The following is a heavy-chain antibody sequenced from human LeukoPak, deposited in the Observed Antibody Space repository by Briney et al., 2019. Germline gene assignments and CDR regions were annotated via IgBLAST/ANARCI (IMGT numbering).Heavy chain of an antibody. V-gene: IGHV3-30*04. J-gene: IGHJ4*02. CDR2: ISYDGSNK. CDR3: ARDLGYCNGGSCSDY. Sequence: PGRSLRLSCAASGFTFSSYAMHWVRQAPGKGLEWVAVISYDGSNKYYADSVKGRFTISRDNSKNTLYLQMNSLRAEDTAVYYCARDLGYCNGGSCSDYWGQGTLVTVSS. CDR1: GFTFSSYA. D-gene: IGHD2-15*01.